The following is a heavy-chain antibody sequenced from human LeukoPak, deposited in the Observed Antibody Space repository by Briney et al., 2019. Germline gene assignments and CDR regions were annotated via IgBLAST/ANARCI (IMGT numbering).Heavy chain of an antibody. CDR1: GYTFTSYG. V-gene: IGHV1-18*01. CDR3: ARADYYVSYYYMDV. Sequence: ASVKVSCKASGYTFTSYGISWVRQAPGQGLEWMGWISAYNGNTNYAQKLQGRVTMTTDTSTSTAYMELRSLRSDDTAVYYCARADYYVSYYYMDVWGKGTTVTISS. D-gene: IGHD3-16*01. CDR2: ISAYNGNT. J-gene: IGHJ6*03.